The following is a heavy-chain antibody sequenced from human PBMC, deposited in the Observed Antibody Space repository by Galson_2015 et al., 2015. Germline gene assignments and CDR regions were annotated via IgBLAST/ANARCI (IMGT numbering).Heavy chain of an antibody. Sequence: SLRLSCAASGFTFGSYVMSWVRQAPGKGLEWVSSIIKSGGNTYHADSVKGRFTISRDNSKNTLYLQMTSLRAEDTAVYYCAKGGCSSANSEMPFEIWGQATVVAVSS. CDR3: AKGGCSSANSEMPFEI. CDR1: GFTFGSYV. CDR2: IIKSGGNT. J-gene: IGHJ3*02. D-gene: IGHD2-2*01. V-gene: IGHV3-23*01.